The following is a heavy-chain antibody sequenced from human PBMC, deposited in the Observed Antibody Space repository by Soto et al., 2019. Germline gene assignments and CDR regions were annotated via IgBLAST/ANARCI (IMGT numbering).Heavy chain of an antibody. CDR2: ISGSGGST. V-gene: IGHV3-23*01. D-gene: IGHD3-9*01. CDR1: GFTFSSYA. CDR3: AKGQPGTSYYDILTGYYSWAVLDYGMDV. Sequence: GGSLRLSCAASGFTFSSYAMSWVRQAPGKGLEWVSAISGSGGSTYYADPVKGRFTSSRDNSKNTLYLQMNSLRAEDTAVYYEAKGQPGTSYYDILTGYYSWAVLDYGMDVWGQGTTVTVSS. J-gene: IGHJ6*02.